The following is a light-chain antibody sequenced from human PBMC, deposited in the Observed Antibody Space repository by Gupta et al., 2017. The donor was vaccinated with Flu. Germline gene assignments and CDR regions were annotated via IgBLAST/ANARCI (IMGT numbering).Light chain of an antibody. Sequence: QSALTQPASVSGSPGQSITISCPGTRSDVGGDTYVSWFQHYPGKAPRLIIYGVTYRPSGVSNRFSGSKTGNTASLTISGLQAEDEADYYCSSYTTIRSWVFGGGTKLTVL. CDR3: SSYTTIRSWV. CDR2: GVT. CDR1: RSDVGGDTY. J-gene: IGLJ3*02. V-gene: IGLV2-14*01.